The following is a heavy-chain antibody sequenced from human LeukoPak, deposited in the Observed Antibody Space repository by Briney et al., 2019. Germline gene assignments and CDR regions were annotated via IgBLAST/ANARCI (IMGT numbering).Heavy chain of an antibody. D-gene: IGHD1-20*01. Sequence: GGSLRLSCAASGFTFSDHHMDWVRQAPGKGLEWVGRIGNRQVPGKGLEWLGLIGNTGGAYTIDYAASVKGRFTISRDDARNSLFLQMNSLKNDDTAVYYCVARISGTTGWGQGTLVTVSS. CDR1: GFTFSDHH. V-gene: IGHV3-72*01. CDR3: VARISGTTG. CDR2: IGNTGGAYTI. J-gene: IGHJ4*02.